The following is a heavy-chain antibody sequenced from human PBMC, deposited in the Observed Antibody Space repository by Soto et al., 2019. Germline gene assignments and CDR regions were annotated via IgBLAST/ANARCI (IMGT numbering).Heavy chain of an antibody. CDR3: VKDWTGDKCPCLDV. J-gene: IGHJ6*02. CDR2: IGSNNGKT. CDR1: GFTFGNYA. Sequence: GGSLRLSCAASGFTFGNYAMSWVRQAPGKGLEWVSAIGSNNGKTYYADSVKGRFTISRDNSRHTLYLQMNSLRAEDTALYYCVKDWTGDKCPCLDVWGQGTTVTV. V-gene: IGHV3-23*01. D-gene: IGHD2-8*02.